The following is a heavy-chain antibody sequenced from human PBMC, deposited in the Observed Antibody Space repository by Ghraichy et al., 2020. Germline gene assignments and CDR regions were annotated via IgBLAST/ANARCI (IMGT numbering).Heavy chain of an antibody. J-gene: IGHJ6*02. CDR1: GFTFSSYS. V-gene: IGHV3-48*04. Sequence: GGSLRLSCAASGFTFSSYSMNWVRQAPGKGLEWVSYIRSSSSTIYYADSVKGRFTISRDNAKNSLYLQMNSLRAEDTAVYYCARGDCSSTSCYSWFYYGMDVWGRGTTVTVSS. D-gene: IGHD2-2*02. CDR3: ARGDCSSTSCYSWFYYGMDV. CDR2: IRSSSSTI.